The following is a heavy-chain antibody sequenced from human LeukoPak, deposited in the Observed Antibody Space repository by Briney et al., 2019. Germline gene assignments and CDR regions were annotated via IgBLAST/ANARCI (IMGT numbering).Heavy chain of an antibody. D-gene: IGHD2-15*01. CDR2: IYDSGST. J-gene: IGHJ3*02. V-gene: IGHV4-30-4*01. CDR3: ARDCRGGSCYGAFDI. Sequence: SETLSLTCTVSGASIRSGDYYWSWIRQPPGKGLEWIGYIYDSGSTYYNPSLKSRITISVDTSENRFSLKLSSVTATDTAVYYCARDCRGGSCYGAFDIWGQGTMVTVSS. CDR1: GASIRSGDYY.